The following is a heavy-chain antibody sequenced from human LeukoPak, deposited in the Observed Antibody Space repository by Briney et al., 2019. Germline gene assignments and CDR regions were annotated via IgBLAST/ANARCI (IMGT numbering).Heavy chain of an antibody. CDR3: ARDLASCAGDCYSDGFDY. J-gene: IGHJ4*02. V-gene: IGHV4-38-2*02. CDR2: IYHGGST. CDR1: GYSISSGYY. Sequence: PSETLSLTCTVSGYSISSGYYWGWIQQSPGKGLEWIGSIYHGGSTYYNPSLRSRVIVSVDTSKNHFSLKMSSVTAADTAVYYCARDLASCAGDCYSDGFDYWGQGALVTVSS. D-gene: IGHD2-21*02.